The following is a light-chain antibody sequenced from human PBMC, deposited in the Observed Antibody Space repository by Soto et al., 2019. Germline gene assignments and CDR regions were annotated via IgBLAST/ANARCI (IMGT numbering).Light chain of an antibody. CDR1: QDIRSY. CDR2: AAS. V-gene: IGKV1-9*01. CDR3: LQHSTYPRT. J-gene: IGKJ1*01. Sequence: DIQLTQAPSFLSASAGYTVTITCRASQDIRSYLAWYQQKAGRAPKRLIYAASTLQSGVPSRFSGSRSGTEFTLTISSLQPEDSATYYCLQHSTYPRTFGQGTKVDIK.